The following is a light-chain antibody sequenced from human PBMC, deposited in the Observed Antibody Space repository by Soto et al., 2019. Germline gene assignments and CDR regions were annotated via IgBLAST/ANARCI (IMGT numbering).Light chain of an antibody. CDR2: GAS. J-gene: IGKJ3*01. CDR1: QGIRTD. CDR3: HQYNSWPRGT. V-gene: IGKV1-6*01. Sequence: AVQLTQSPSSLSASVGDRVTITCRASQGIRTDLGWYQQSPGKAPKVLIVGASTLQSGVPSRFSGSGSGTDFTLTISSLQSEDSAVYYCHQYNSWPRGTFGPGTKVEIK.